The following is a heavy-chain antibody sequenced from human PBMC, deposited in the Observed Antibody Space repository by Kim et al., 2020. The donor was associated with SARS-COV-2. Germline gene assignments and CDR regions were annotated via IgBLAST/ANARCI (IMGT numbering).Heavy chain of an antibody. D-gene: IGHD6-19*01. CDR2: IYYSGST. CDR3: AREGLSGWYNDY. V-gene: IGHV4-61*01. CDR1: GGSVSSGSYY. Sequence: SETLSLTCTVSGGSVSSGSYYWSWIRQPPGKGLEWIGYIYYSGSTNYNPSLKSRVTISVDTSKNQFSLKLSSVTAADTAVYYCAREGLSGWYNDYWGQGTLVTVSS. J-gene: IGHJ4*02.